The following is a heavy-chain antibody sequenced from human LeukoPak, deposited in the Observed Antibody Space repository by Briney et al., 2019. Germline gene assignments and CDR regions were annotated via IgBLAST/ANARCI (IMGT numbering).Heavy chain of an antibody. CDR3: ARDINGRFDS. CDR1: GFTFDDYA. D-gene: IGHD1-26*01. V-gene: IGHV3-9*01. CDR2: ISWNSGSI. Sequence: PGGSLRLSCAASGFTFDDYAMHWVRQAPGKGLEWVSGISWNSGSIGYADSVKGRFTISRDNAKNSLYLQMNSLRAEDTAVYYCARDINGRFDSWGQGTLVTVSS. J-gene: IGHJ4*02.